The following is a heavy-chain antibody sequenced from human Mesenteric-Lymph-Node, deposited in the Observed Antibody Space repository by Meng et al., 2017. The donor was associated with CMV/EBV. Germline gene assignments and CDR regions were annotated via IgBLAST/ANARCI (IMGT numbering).Heavy chain of an antibody. D-gene: IGHD6-19*01. CDR1: GGSFSGYY. V-gene: IGHV4-34*01. J-gene: IGHJ6*02. CDR3: ARADYSSGWSDYYYGMDV. CDR2: INHSGNT. Sequence: GSLRLSCAVYGGSFSGYYWSWIRQPPGKGLEWIGEINHSGNTNYNPSLKSRVTISVDTSKNQVSLRLRSVTAADTAVYYCARADYSSGWSDYYYGMDVWGQGTTVTVSS.